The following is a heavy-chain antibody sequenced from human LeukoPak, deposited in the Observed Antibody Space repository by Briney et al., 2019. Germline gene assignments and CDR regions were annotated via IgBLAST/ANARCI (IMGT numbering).Heavy chain of an antibody. CDR2: IYYSGST. Sequence: SETLSLTCTVSGGSISSSSYYWGWIRLPPGKGLEWIGSIYYSGSTYYNPSLKSRVTISVDTSKNQFSLKLSSVTAADTAVYYCARRKGAYSYYYYYMDVWGKGTPVTVSS. CDR1: GGSISSSSYY. CDR3: ARRKGAYSYYYYYMDV. J-gene: IGHJ6*03. D-gene: IGHD4/OR15-4a*01. V-gene: IGHV4-39*01.